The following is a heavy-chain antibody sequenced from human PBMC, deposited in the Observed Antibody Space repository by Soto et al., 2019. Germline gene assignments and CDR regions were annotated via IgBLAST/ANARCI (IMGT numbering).Heavy chain of an antibody. V-gene: IGHV5-10-1*01. CDR2: IDPSDSYT. J-gene: IGHJ6*02. D-gene: IGHD5-18*01. CDR1: GYSFTSYW. Sequence: GESLKISCKGSGYSFTSYWISWVRQMPGKGLEWMGRIDPSDSYTNYSPSFQGHVTISADKSISTAYLQWSSLKASDTAMYYCARLPGGYSYADYHYYGMDVWGQGTTVTVSS. CDR3: ARLPGGYSYADYHYYGMDV.